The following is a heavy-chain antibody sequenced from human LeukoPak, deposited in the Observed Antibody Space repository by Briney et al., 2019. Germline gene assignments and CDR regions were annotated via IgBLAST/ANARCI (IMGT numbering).Heavy chain of an antibody. CDR3: ARTCGYSGYDGFDY. D-gene: IGHD5-12*01. Sequence: PSETPSLTCTVSGGSISSSRYYWGWIRQPPGKGLEWIGSIYYSGSTYYNPSLKSRVTISVDTSKNQFSLKLRSVTAADTAVFYCARTCGYSGYDGFDYWGQGTLVTVAS. J-gene: IGHJ4*02. CDR2: IYYSGST. CDR1: GGSISSSRYY. V-gene: IGHV4-39*01.